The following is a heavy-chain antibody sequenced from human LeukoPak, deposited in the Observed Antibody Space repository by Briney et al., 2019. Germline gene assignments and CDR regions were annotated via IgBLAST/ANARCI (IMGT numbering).Heavy chain of an antibody. Sequence: SETLSPTCTVSGGSISMYYCSWIRQPAGEGLEWIGRIYTRVSTNYNPSLKHRVTMSVDTSKNKFSLKLSSVTAADTAVYYCASTEYYYYGMDVWGQGTTVTVSS. CDR3: ASTEYYYYGMDV. J-gene: IGHJ6*02. D-gene: IGHD2-8*02. CDR1: GGSISMYY. CDR2: IYTRVST. V-gene: IGHV4-4*07.